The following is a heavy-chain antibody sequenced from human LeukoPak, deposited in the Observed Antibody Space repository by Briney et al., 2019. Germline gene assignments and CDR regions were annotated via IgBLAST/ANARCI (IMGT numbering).Heavy chain of an antibody. D-gene: IGHD2-15*01. J-gene: IGHJ4*02. CDR3: ARLQGRWQLEYYFDY. Sequence: SETLSLTCTVSGGSTSSYYWSWIRQPPGKGLEWIGYIYYSGSTNYNPSLKGRVTISVDTSKNQFSLKLSSVTAADTAVYYCARLQGRWQLEYYFDYWGQGTLVTVSS. CDR1: GGSTSSYY. CDR2: IYYSGST. V-gene: IGHV4-59*01.